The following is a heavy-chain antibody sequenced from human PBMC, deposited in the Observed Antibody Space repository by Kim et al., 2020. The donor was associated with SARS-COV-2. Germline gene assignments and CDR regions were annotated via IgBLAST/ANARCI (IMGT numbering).Heavy chain of an antibody. V-gene: IGHV4-59*02. CDR1: GGSVSTYY. J-gene: IGHJ4*02. D-gene: IGHD3-16*02. CDR2: IYYRGKT. CDR3: ARGSDRYDD. Sequence: SETLSLTCSVSGGSVSTYYWSWIRQPPGKGLEWIGYIYYRGKTNYNPSLKSRVTFSVDTSKNHFSLNLRSVTAADTAVYYCARGSDRYDDWGQGALVTVSS.